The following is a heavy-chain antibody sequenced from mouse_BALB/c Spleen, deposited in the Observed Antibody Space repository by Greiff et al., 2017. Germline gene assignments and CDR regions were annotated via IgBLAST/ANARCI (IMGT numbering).Heavy chain of an antibody. Sequence: DVMLVESGGGLVKPGGSLKLSCAASGFTFSSYAMSWVRQSPEKRLEWVAEISSGGSYTYYPDTVTGRFTISRDNAKNTLYLEMSSLRSEDTAMYYCASYYGSSFAYWGQGTLVTVSA. J-gene: IGHJ3*01. CDR3: ASYYGSSFAY. CDR2: ISSGGSYT. CDR1: GFTFSSYA. D-gene: IGHD1-1*01. V-gene: IGHV5-9-4*01.